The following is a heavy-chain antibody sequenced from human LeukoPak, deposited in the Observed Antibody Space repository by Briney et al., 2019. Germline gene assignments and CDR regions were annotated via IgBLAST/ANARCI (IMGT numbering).Heavy chain of an antibody. V-gene: IGHV3-74*01. CDR3: ARDLDGSGNYHWFDP. J-gene: IGHJ5*02. CDR2: INSDGSSI. CDR1: GFTFSSYA. Sequence: PGGSLRLSCAASGFTFSSYAMSWVRQAPGQGLVWVSRINSDGSSINYADSVKGRFTISRDNAKNTLHLQMNSLRGEDTAVYYCARDLDGSGNYHWFDPWGQGTLVTVSS. D-gene: IGHD3-10*01.